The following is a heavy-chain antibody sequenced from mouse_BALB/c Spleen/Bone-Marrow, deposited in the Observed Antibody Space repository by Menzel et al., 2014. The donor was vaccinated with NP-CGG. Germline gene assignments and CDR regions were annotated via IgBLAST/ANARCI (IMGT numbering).Heavy chain of an antibody. D-gene: IGHD4-1*01. J-gene: IGHJ4*01. Sequence: QVQLQQSGADLVRPGTSVKVSCKASGYAFTNYLIEWVKQGPGQGLEWIGVINPGSGATNYNEKFKGKATLTADKSSSTAYMQLSSLTSDDSAVYFCARKLGPSYAMDYWGQGTSVTVSS. CDR2: INPGSGAT. V-gene: IGHV1-54*01. CDR1: GYAFTNYL. CDR3: ARKLGPSYAMDY.